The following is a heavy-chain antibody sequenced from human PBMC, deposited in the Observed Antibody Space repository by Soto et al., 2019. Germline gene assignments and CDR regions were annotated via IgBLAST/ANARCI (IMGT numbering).Heavy chain of an antibody. CDR1: GGSITSGGYY. CDR2: IYYSGFT. Sequence: QVQLQESGPGLVKPSQTLSLTCTVSGGSITSGGYYWSWIRQHPGKGLEWIGYIYYSGFTYYNPFLQTRATTSAGTSKNPFSLKLSSVTAADTAVYYCARSVFPWGQGTLVTVSS. J-gene: IGHJ5*02. V-gene: IGHV4-31*03. CDR3: ARSVFP.